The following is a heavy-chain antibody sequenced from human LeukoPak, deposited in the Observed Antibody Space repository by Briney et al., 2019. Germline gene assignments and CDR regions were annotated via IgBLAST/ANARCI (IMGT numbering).Heavy chain of an antibody. Sequence: PGGSLRLSCAASGFTFSSYSMNWVRQAPGKGLEWVSSISSSSSYIYYADSVKGRFTISRDNAKNSLYLQMNSLRAEDTAVYYCARDGYCSGGSCYPGAFDIWGQGTMVTVSS. CDR2: ISSSSSYI. CDR3: ARDGYCSGGSCYPGAFDI. CDR1: GFTFSSYS. D-gene: IGHD2-15*01. J-gene: IGHJ3*02. V-gene: IGHV3-21*01.